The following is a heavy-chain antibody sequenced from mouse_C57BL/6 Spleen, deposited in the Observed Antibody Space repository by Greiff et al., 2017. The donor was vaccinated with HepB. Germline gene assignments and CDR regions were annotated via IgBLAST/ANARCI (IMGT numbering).Heavy chain of an antibody. Sequence: QVHVKQSGAELVRPGASVKLSCKASGYTFTDYYINWVKQRPGQGLEWIARIYPGSGNTYYNEKFKGKATLTAEKSSSTAYMQLSSLTSEDSAVYFCARGGQLRLRDYYAMDYWGQGTSVTVSS. J-gene: IGHJ4*01. V-gene: IGHV1-76*01. D-gene: IGHD3-2*02. CDR3: ARGGQLRLRDYYAMDY. CDR1: GYTFTDYY. CDR2: IYPGSGNT.